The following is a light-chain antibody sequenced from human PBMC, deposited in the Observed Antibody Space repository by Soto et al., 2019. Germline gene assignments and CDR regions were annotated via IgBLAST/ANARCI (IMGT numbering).Light chain of an antibody. CDR3: QQYHIYSGT. V-gene: IGKV1-5*03. CDR2: KAS. J-gene: IGKJ1*01. Sequence: EIQMTQSPSTLSASVGDRVTITCRASQSIDTWLAWYQQRPGKAPNLLIYKASTLASGVPSRFSGSGSGTQFTLTISSLQPDDFATYYCQQYHIYSGTFGQGTKVDIK. CDR1: QSIDTW.